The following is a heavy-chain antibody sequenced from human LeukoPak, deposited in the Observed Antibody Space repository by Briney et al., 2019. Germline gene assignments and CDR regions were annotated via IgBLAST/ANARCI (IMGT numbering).Heavy chain of an antibody. Sequence: SETLSLTCTVSGASMRSSNFYWGWLRQSPGRGLEWIGNINYSGLTYFNPSVKSRVTLSVDVSKNRFSLNLTSVTPADTALYFCARTHFDSLGWFDPWGQGIQVIVSS. CDR3: ARTHFDSLGWFDP. CDR2: INYSGLT. V-gene: IGHV4-39*07. D-gene: IGHD3-9*01. J-gene: IGHJ5*02. CDR1: GASMRSSNFY.